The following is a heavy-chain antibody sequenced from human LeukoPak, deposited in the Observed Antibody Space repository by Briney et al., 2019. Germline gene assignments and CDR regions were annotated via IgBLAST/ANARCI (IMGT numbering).Heavy chain of an antibody. D-gene: IGHD5-12*01. CDR2: ISSSSSCI. Sequence: GGSLRLSCAASGFTFSSYSMTWVRQAPGKGLEWVSSISSSSSCIYYADSVKGRFTISRDNAKNSLYLQMNSLRAEGTAVYYCAAGAVATIGIGGYWGQGTLVTVSS. J-gene: IGHJ4*02. CDR3: AAGAVATIGIGGY. V-gene: IGHV3-21*01. CDR1: GFTFSSYS.